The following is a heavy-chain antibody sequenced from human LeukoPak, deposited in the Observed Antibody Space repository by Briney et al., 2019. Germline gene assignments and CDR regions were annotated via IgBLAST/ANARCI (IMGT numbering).Heavy chain of an antibody. V-gene: IGHV3-48*03. Sequence: GGCLRLSCAASGFTFSSYEVNWVRQAPGKGLEWVSYMSPNGNTIYYADSVKGRFTISRDNAKNSLFLQMNSLRAEDTAVYYCARESGTRNCFDYWGQGTLVTVSS. CDR2: MSPNGNTI. CDR3: ARESGTRNCFDY. CDR1: GFTFSSYE. D-gene: IGHD3-10*01. J-gene: IGHJ4*02.